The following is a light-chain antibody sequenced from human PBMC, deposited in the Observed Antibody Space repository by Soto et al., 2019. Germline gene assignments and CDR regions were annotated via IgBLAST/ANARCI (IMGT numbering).Light chain of an antibody. CDR2: DAS. V-gene: IGKV3-20*01. J-gene: IGKJ1*01. CDR3: QQYGSSGT. Sequence: EFVLTQSPGTLSLSPGERATLSCRASQTVRNNYLAWYQQKPGQASRLLIYDASSRATGIPDRFSGGGSGTDFTLTISRLEPEDFAVYYRQQYGSSGTFGQGTKVDIK. CDR1: QTVRNNY.